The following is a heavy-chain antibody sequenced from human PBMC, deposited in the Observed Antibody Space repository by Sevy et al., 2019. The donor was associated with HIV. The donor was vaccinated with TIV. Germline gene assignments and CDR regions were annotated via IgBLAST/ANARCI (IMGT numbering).Heavy chain of an antibody. CDR3: TRDDYYGSGSYYKRGYYYYMDV. CDR1: GFTFGDYA. Sequence: GGSLRLSCTASGFTFGDYAMSWFRQAPGKGLEWVGFIRSKAYGGTTEYAASVKGRFTISRDDSKSIAYLQMNSLKTEETAVYYCTRDDYYGSGSYYKRGYYYYMDVWGKGTTVTVSS. V-gene: IGHV3-49*03. CDR2: IRSKAYGGTT. J-gene: IGHJ6*03. D-gene: IGHD3-10*01.